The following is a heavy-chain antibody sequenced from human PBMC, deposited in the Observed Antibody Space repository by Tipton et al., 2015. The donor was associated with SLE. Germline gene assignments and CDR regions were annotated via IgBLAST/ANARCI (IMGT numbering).Heavy chain of an antibody. CDR3: AGVEMATTRRGGRDAFDI. CDR1: GYSISSGYY. V-gene: IGHV4-38-2*01. D-gene: IGHD5-24*01. Sequence: TLSLTCAVSGYSISSGYYWGWIRQPPGKGLEWIGSIYHSGSTYYNPPLKSRVTISVDTSKNQFSLKLSSVTAADTAVYYCAGVEMATTRRGGRDAFDIWGQGTMVTVSS. J-gene: IGHJ3*02. CDR2: IYHSGST.